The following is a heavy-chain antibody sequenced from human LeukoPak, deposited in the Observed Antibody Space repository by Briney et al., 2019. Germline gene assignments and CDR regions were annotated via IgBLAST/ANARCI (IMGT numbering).Heavy chain of an antibody. J-gene: IGHJ4*02. V-gene: IGHV4-59*08. CDR3: ARHYGEGGRLFDWLFNF. CDR2: VHYTGST. Sequence: SETLSLTCTVTGASLGGSYWSWLRLPPGKGLEWIGYVHYTGSTKYSTSLQSRVTVSVDTSKNQFSLKLRSVTAADTAIYYCARHYGEGGRLFDWLFNFWGRGTLVTVSS. D-gene: IGHD3-9*01. CDR1: GASLGGSY.